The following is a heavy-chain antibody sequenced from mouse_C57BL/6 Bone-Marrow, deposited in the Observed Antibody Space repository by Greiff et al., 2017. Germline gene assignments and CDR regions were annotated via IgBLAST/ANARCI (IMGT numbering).Heavy chain of an antibody. V-gene: IGHV1-59*01. D-gene: IGHD4-1*01. CDR1: GYTFTSYW. CDR3: AANWEEDYFDY. J-gene: IGHJ2*01. CDR2: IDPSDSYT. Sequence: VQLQQPGAELVRPGTSVKLSCKASGYTFTSYWMHWVKQRPGQGLEWIGVIDPSDSYTNYNQKFKGKATLTVDTSSSTAYMQLSSLTSEDSAVYYWAANWEEDYFDYWGQGTTLTVSS.